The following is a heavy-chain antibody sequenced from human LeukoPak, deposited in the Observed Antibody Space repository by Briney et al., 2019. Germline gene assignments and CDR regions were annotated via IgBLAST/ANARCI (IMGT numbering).Heavy chain of an antibody. D-gene: IGHD3-3*01. CDR2: ISGSGGST. J-gene: IGHJ5*02. CDR3: AKDIPPITIFGVDWFDP. Sequence: GGSLRLSCAASGFTFSSYGMTWVRQAPGKGLEWVSAISGSGGSTYYADSVKGRFTISRDNSKNTLYLQMNSLRAEDTAVYYCAKDIPPITIFGVDWFDPWGQGTLVTVSS. CDR1: GFTFSSYG. V-gene: IGHV3-23*01.